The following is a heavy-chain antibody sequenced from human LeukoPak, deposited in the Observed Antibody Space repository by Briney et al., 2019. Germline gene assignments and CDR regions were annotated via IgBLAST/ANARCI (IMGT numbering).Heavy chain of an antibody. CDR3: ARATAGTGYYFDY. V-gene: IGHV4-59*01. D-gene: IGHD6-13*01. CDR1: VGSISSYY. J-gene: IGHJ4*02. CDR2: IYHSGST. Sequence: SETLSLTCTVSVGSISSYYWSWIRQPPGKGLEWIGYIYHSGSTNYNPSLESRVTISVDRSKNQFSLKLSSVTAADTAMYYCARATAGTGYYFDYWGQGTLVTVSS.